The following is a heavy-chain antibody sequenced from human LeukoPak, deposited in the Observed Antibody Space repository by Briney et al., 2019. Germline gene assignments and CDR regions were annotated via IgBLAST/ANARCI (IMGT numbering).Heavy chain of an antibody. Sequence: KPSQTLSLTCTVSGGSISSGSHYWSWIRQPAGKGLEWIGRIYTSGSTNYNPSLKSRVTISVDTSKNQFSLKLSSVTAADTAVYYCARVDLRYCSGGSCPFDYWGQGTLVTVSS. V-gene: IGHV4-61*02. CDR2: IYTSGST. CDR3: ARVDLRYCSGGSCPFDY. CDR1: GGSISSGSHY. D-gene: IGHD2-15*01. J-gene: IGHJ4*02.